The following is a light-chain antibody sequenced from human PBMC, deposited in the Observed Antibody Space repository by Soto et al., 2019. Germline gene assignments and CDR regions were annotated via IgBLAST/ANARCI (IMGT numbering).Light chain of an antibody. CDR3: SAYTSDNRNYV. CDR1: SSDVGAYTS. J-gene: IGLJ1*01. CDR2: EVS. V-gene: IGLV2-14*01. Sequence: QSVLTQPASVSGSPGQSITISCTGSSSDVGAYTSVSWYQQHPGKAPKLMIYEVSNRPSGVSRRFSGSKSGNPASLTISGLQAEDEAHYYCSAYTSDNRNYVFGTGTKVTVL.